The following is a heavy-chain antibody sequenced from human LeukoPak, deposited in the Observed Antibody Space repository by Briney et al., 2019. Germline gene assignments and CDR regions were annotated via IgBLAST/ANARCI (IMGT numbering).Heavy chain of an antibody. CDR3: ARDLSGIAGYTYGRGIDY. Sequence: QAGGSLRLSCAASGFTFSTYGMHWVRQAPGKGLEWEVFIRYDAINKYYADSVKGRFTISRDNAKTSLYLQMNSLRAEDTAVYYCARDLSGIAGYTYGRGIDYWGQGTLVTVSS. CDR1: GFTFSTYG. D-gene: IGHD5-18*01. J-gene: IGHJ4*02. V-gene: IGHV3-30*02. CDR2: IRYDAINK.